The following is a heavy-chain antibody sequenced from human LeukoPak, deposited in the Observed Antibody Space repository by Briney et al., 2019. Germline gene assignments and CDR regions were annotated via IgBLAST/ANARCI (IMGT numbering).Heavy chain of an antibody. D-gene: IGHD4-11*01. CDR3: TREVVGTTIKNFDS. V-gene: IGHV1-46*01. CDR1: GYTFTSYD. Sequence: ASVKVSCKASGYTFTSYDINWVRQATGQGLEWMGAINSGSGSVSHAQKLQGRVTMTRDTATSTVYMELSSLGSEDTAVYYCTREVVGTTIKNFDSWGQGTLVTVSP. CDR2: INSGSGSV. J-gene: IGHJ4*02.